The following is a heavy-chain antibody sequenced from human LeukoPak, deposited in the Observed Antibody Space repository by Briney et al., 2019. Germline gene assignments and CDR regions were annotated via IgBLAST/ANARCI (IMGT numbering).Heavy chain of an antibody. V-gene: IGHV3-30*18. CDR1: SXXG. J-gene: IGHJ3*02. Sequence: SXXGMHWVRQAPGKGLEWVAVISYDGSNKYYADSVKGRFTISRDNSKNTLYLQMNSLRAEDTAVYYCAKDSTTVTTSMGEAFDIWGQGTMVTVSS. CDR2: ISYDGSNK. D-gene: IGHD4-17*01. CDR3: AKDSTTVTTSMGEAFDI.